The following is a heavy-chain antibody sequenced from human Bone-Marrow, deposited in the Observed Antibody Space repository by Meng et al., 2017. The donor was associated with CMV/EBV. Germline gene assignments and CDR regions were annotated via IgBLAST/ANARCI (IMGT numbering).Heavy chain of an antibody. CDR2: ISSSSSYI. J-gene: IGHJ6*02. Sequence: GESLKISCAASGFTFSSYSMNWVRQAPGKGLEWVSSISSSSSYIYYADSVKGRFTISRDNAKNSLYLQMNSLRAEDTAVYYCASGWGENWGLYYYYYGMDVWGQGHTVNVAS. CDR3: ASGWGENWGLYYYYYGMDV. V-gene: IGHV3-21*01. D-gene: IGHD7-27*01. CDR1: GFTFSSYS.